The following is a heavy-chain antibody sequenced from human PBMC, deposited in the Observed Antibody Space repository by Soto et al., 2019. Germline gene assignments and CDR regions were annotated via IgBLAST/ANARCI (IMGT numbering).Heavy chain of an antibody. CDR3: ARERIAAAGPLRYYYGMDV. Sequence: GRSLRLSCAASGFTFSSYAMHWVRQAPGKGLEWVAVISYDGSNKYYADSVKGRFTISRDNSKNTLYLQMNSLRAEDTAVYYCARERIAAAGPLRYYYGMDVWGQGTTVTVSS. CDR1: GFTFSSYA. J-gene: IGHJ6*02. CDR2: ISYDGSNK. D-gene: IGHD6-13*01. V-gene: IGHV3-30-3*01.